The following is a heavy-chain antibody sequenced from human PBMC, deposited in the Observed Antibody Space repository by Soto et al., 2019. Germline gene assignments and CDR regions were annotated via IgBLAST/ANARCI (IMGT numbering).Heavy chain of an antibody. Sequence: QVQLQESGPGLVKPSQTLSLTYTVSGGSISSGDYYWSWIRQPPGKGLEWIGYIYYSGSTYYNPSLKSRVTISVDTSKNQFSLKLSSVTAADTAVYYCARAFVVVAALRNNWFDPWGQGTLVTVSS. V-gene: IGHV4-30-4*01. CDR2: IYYSGST. CDR3: ARAFVVVAALRNNWFDP. CDR1: GGSISSGDYY. J-gene: IGHJ5*02. D-gene: IGHD2-15*01.